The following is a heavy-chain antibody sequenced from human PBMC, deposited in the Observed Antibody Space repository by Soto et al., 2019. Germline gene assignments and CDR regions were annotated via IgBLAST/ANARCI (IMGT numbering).Heavy chain of an antibody. D-gene: IGHD6-19*01. CDR1: GHTLTELS. V-gene: IGHV1-24*01. CDR2: CDPEDGET. CDR3: AAGGTRWLHSPFDC. Sequence: QVQLVQSGAEVKKPGASVKVSCKVSGHTLTELSMHWVRLAPGKGLEWVGGCDPEDGETISAQKFQGRVTMTEDTSTDSTYLELSSLRSEDTAVYYCAAGGTRWLHSPFDCWGQGTLVTISS. J-gene: IGHJ4*02.